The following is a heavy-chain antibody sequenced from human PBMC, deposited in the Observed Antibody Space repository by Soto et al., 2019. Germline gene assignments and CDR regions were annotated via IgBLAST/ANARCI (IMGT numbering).Heavy chain of an antibody. D-gene: IGHD3-22*01. V-gene: IGHV1-69*02. Sequence: QVQLVQSGAEVKKPGSSVKVSCKASGGTFSSYTISWVRQAPGQGLEWMGRIIPILGIANYAQKFQGRVTITADKSTSTAYMGLSSLRSEDTAVYYCARGDTMIVVDVFDYWGQGTLVTVSS. CDR3: ARGDTMIVVDVFDY. CDR2: IIPILGIA. CDR1: GGTFSSYT. J-gene: IGHJ4*02.